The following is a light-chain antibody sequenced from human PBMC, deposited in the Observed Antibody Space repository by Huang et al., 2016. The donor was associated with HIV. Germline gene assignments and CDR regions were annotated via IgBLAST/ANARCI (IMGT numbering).Light chain of an antibody. J-gene: IGKJ2*01. Sequence: DIQMTQSPSSLSESVGDRVTITCRASQSIRSYLNWYQQKPGKAPKLLIYAASSLQSGVLSRFSGSGSGTDFTLTISSLQPEDFATYYCQQSYSTPYTFGQGTKLEIK. CDR2: AAS. CDR1: QSIRSY. CDR3: QQSYSTPYT. V-gene: IGKV1-39*01.